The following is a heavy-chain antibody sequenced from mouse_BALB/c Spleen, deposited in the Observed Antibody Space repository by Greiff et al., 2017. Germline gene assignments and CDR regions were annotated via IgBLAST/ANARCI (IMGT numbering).Heavy chain of an antibody. CDR3: ARWDYRFHYYAMDY. Sequence: QVQLKQPGAELVMPGASVKMSCKASGYTFTDYWMHWVKQRPGQGLEWIGAIDTSDSYTSYNQKFKGKATLTVDESSSTAYMQLSSLTSEDSAVYYCARWDYRFHYYAMDYWGQGTSVTVSS. CDR2: IDTSDSYT. J-gene: IGHJ4*01. CDR1: GYTFTDYW. V-gene: IGHV1-69*01. D-gene: IGHD2-14*01.